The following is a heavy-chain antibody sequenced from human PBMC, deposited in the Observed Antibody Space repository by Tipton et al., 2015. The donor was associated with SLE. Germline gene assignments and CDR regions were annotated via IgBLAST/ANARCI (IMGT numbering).Heavy chain of an antibody. J-gene: IGHJ4*02. Sequence: TLSLTCTVSGGSISSSSYYWGWIRQPPGKGLEWIGSIYYSGSTYYNPSLKSRVTISVDTSKNQFSLSLSSVTAADTAVYYCARGPIVDRTHYFDYWGQGTLVTVSS. CDR3: ARGPIVDRTHYFDY. CDR2: IYYSGST. V-gene: IGHV4-39*07. D-gene: IGHD2-21*01. CDR1: GGSISSSSYY.